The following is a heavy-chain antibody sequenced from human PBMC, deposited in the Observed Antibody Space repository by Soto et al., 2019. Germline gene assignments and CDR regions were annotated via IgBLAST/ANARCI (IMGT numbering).Heavy chain of an antibody. V-gene: IGHV3-30-3*01. D-gene: IGHD3-22*01. CDR1: GFTFSSYA. CDR3: ARVTETMIVDSDAFYI. CDR2: ISYDGSNK. Sequence: GGSLRLSCAASGFTFSSYAMHWVRQAPGKGLEWVAVISYDGSNKYYADSVKGRFTISRDNAKNTLYLQMNSLRAEDTAVYYCARVTETMIVDSDAFYIWGQGTMVTVSS. J-gene: IGHJ3*02.